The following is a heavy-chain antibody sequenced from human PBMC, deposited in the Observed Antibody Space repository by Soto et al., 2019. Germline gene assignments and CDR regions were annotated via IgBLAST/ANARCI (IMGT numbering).Heavy chain of an antibody. V-gene: IGHV3-72*01. J-gene: IGHJ4*02. Sequence: PGGSLRLSCAGSGFPLSYHYSDWVRQAPGKGLEWVGRSRDKAQGYSTAYAASVKGRFTTSRDESKNSVYLQMNSLKTEDTAVYYCSTLVGAARINYFDYWGQGALVTVSS. CDR2: SRDKAQGYST. CDR3: STLVGAARINYFDY. D-gene: IGHD1-26*01. CDR1: GFPLSYHY.